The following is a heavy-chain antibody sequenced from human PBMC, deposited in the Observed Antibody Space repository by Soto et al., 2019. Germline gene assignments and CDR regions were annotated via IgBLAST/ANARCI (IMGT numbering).Heavy chain of an antibody. V-gene: IGHV1-18*04. D-gene: IGHD3-22*01. J-gene: IGHJ4*02. CDR2: ISAYNGNT. CDR1: GYTFSSYG. CDR3: ALYYYDSSGYYMPGGY. Sequence: QVQLVQSGAEVKKPGASVKVSCKASGYTFSSYGIIWVRQAPGQGLEWMGWISAYNGNTNYAQKLQGRVTMTTDTPTSTAYMELRSLRSDDTAVYYCALYYYDSSGYYMPGGYWGQGTLVTVSS.